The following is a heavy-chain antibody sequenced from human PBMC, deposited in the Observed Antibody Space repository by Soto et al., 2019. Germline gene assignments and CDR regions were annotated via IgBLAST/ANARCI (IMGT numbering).Heavy chain of an antibody. J-gene: IGHJ6*02. CDR1: GGSITGAYY. CDR3: ARVRDSFGLDV. CDR2: IHYRGST. D-gene: IGHD2-15*01. Sequence: SLSLTCRLSGGSITGAYYWNWIRQHPGKGLEWIGSIHYRGSTYYNPSLKTRITISLDRSNNQFSLNLSSVTAADTAVYYCARVRDSFGLDVWGQGTTVTVSS. V-gene: IGHV4-31*03.